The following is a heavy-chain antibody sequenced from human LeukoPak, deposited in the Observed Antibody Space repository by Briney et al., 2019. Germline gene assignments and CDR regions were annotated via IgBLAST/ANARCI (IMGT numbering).Heavy chain of an antibody. V-gene: IGHV4-34*01. CDR2: INHSGST. CDR1: GGSFSGYY. Sequence: PSETLSLTCAAYGGSFSGYYWSWIRQPPGKVLEWIGEINHSGSTNYNPSLKRRVTISVDTSKNQFSLKLSSVTAEDTAVYYCARPSRSSGSYFDYWGQGTLVTVSS. D-gene: IGHD3-22*01. CDR3: ARPSRSSGSYFDY. J-gene: IGHJ4*02.